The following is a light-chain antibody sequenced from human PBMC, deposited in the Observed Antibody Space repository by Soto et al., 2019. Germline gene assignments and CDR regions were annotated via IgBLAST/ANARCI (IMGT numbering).Light chain of an antibody. J-gene: IGKJ4*01. Sequence: DIQMTQSPSSLSASVGDRATITCQASQSISSYLNWYQQKPGKAPKLLIYAASSLQSGVPSRFSGSGSGTDFTLTISSLQPEDFATYYCQQSYSTLLTFGGGTKVDIK. CDR3: QQSYSTLLT. CDR1: QSISSY. V-gene: IGKV1-39*01. CDR2: AAS.